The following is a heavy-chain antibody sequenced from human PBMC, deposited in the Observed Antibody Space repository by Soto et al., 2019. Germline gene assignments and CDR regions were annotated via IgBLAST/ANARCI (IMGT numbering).Heavy chain of an antibody. Sequence: SETLSLTCTVSGGSINSGGYYWSWIRQHPGKGLEWIGYIYYSGSTYYNPSLKSRVTISVDTSKNQFSLKLSSVTAADTAVYYCAREEYYYDSSGYYTYYGMDVWGQGTTVTVSS. J-gene: IGHJ6*02. V-gene: IGHV4-31*03. CDR1: GGSINSGGYY. CDR3: AREEYYYDSSGYYTYYGMDV. CDR2: IYYSGST. D-gene: IGHD3-22*01.